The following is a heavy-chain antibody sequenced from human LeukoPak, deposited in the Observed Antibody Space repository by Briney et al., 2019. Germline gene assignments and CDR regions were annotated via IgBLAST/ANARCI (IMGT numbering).Heavy chain of an antibody. CDR3: AREQGQQLGSDAFDI. V-gene: IGHV3-48*04. Sequence: PGGSLRLSCAASGFTFSSYSMNWVRQAPGKGLEWVSYISSSSSTIYYADSVKGRFTISIDNAKNSLYLQMNSLRAEDTAVYYCAREQGQQLGSDAFDIWGQGTMVTVSS. J-gene: IGHJ3*02. CDR1: GFTFSSYS. D-gene: IGHD6-13*01. CDR2: ISSSSSTI.